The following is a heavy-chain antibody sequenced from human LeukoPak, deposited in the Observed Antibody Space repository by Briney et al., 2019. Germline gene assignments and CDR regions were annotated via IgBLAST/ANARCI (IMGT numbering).Heavy chain of an antibody. CDR3: ARDGEGAGAAFDI. J-gene: IGHJ3*02. CDR1: GGSISSYY. CDR2: IYHSGST. V-gene: IGHV4-38-2*02. Sequence: PSETLSLTCTVSGGSISSYYWSWIRQPPGKGLEWIGSIYHSGSTYYNPSLKSRVTISVDTSKNQFSLKLSSVTAADTAVYYCARDGEGAGAAFDIWGQGTMVTVSS. D-gene: IGHD6-19*01.